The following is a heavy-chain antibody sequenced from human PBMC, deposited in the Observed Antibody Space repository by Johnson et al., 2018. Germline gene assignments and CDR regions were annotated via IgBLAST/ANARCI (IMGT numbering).Heavy chain of an antibody. CDR3: ARGYYYYYMDV. Sequence: VQLVETGGDLVKPGGSLRLSCEASEFTFSDYYMSWIRQAPGKGLEWLAYISSSGTIYYADSVKGRFTISRDNAKNSLFLQMNRLRAEDTAVYYCARGYYYYYMDVWGKGTTVTVSS. CDR1: EFTFSDYY. J-gene: IGHJ6*03. CDR2: ISSSGTI. V-gene: IGHV3-11*04.